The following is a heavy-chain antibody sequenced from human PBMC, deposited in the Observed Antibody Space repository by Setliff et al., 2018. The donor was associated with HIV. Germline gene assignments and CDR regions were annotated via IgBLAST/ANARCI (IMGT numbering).Heavy chain of an antibody. J-gene: IGHJ5*02. CDR3: VRYRSKIDWFDP. Sequence: SETLSLTCTVSGDYISSDDYYWCWIRQAPGKGLEWMGFIHDNGKAFYDTALKSRLTMYADTSRTQFYLNLRSVTASDTAVYYCVRYRSKIDWFDPWGQGTLVTVS. V-gene: IGHV4-39*01. CDR1: GDYISSDDYY. D-gene: IGHD1-26*01. CDR2: IHDNGKA.